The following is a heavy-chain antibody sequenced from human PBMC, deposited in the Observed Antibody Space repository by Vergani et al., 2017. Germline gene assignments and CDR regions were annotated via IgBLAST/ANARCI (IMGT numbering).Heavy chain of an antibody. CDR2: ISYDGTEK. J-gene: IGHJ4*02. CDR3: ARRGGTVTPPYFDY. CDR1: GFSFGNYA. Sequence: QVKLEESGGGVVQPGRSLRLSCAASGFSFGNYAMHWVRQAPGKGLEWVGVISYDGTEKKYADSVNGRFTISRDNSKNTLYLQMNSLRAEDTAVYYCARRGGTVTPPYFDYWGQGTLVTVSS. V-gene: IGHV3-30-3*01. D-gene: IGHD4-17*01.